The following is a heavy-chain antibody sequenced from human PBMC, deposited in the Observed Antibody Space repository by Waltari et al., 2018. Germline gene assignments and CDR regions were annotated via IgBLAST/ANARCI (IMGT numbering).Heavy chain of an antibody. CDR1: GFSFANFA. J-gene: IGHJ6*02. V-gene: IGHV3-9*03. CDR3: AKGVSSWYSFGMDV. D-gene: IGHD6-13*01. CDR2: ISWDSCAI. Sequence: EVKVVESGGGLVQPGRSLRLSCTGSGFSFANFAMHWVRQAPGKGQELVSGISWDSCAIGFADSVKGRFTISRDNARNSVYLQMNSLRSEDMALYYCAKGVSSWYSFGMDVWGQGTTVTVSS.